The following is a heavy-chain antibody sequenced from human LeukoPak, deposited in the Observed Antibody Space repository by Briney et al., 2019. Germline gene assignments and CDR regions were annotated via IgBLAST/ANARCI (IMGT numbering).Heavy chain of an antibody. Sequence: PSETLSLTCTVSGGSISSYYWSWIRQPAGKGLEWIGRIYTSGSTNYNPSLKSRVTMSVDTSKNQFSLKLSSVTAADTAVYYCARGPMIVVVNDAFDIWGQGTMVTVSS. CDR2: IYTSGST. D-gene: IGHD3-22*01. CDR1: GGSISSYY. J-gene: IGHJ3*02. V-gene: IGHV4-4*07. CDR3: ARGPMIVVVNDAFDI.